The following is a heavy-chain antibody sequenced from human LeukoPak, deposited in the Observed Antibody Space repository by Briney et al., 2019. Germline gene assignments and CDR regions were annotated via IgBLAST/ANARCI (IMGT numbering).Heavy chain of an antibody. V-gene: IGHV4-59*08. CDR3: ARRAYYDTSGYYPASGYFDL. J-gene: IGHJ2*01. CDR2: IYSSGIT. D-gene: IGHD3-22*01. Sequence: SETLSLTCTVSGGSIISSYWNWIRQPPGKGLEWIGYIYSSGITDYNPSLKSRGTISIATSRNQFSLRLNSVTAADTAIYYCARRAYYDTSGYYPASGYFDLWGRGTLVTVSS. CDR1: GGSIISSY.